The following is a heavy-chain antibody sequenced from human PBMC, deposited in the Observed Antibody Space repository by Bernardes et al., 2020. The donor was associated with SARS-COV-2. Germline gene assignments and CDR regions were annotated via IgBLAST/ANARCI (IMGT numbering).Heavy chain of an antibody. V-gene: IGHV4-59*01. J-gene: IGHJ4*02. Sequence: SETLSLTCTVSGGSIRSSYWSWIRQPPGQGLEWIGYIYYSGSTNYNPSLKSRVTISVDTSKNQFSLKLSSVTAADTAVYYCARGFDYWGQGTLVTVSS. CDR3: ARGFDY. CDR1: GGSIRSSY. CDR2: IYYSGST.